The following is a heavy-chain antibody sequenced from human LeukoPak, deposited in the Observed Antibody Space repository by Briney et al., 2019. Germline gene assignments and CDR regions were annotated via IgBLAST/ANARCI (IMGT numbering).Heavy chain of an antibody. D-gene: IGHD3-22*01. CDR2: INSDGSST. CDR1: GFTFSSYW. V-gene: IGHV3-74*01. Sequence: PGGSLRLSCAASGFTFSSYWMHWVRQAPGKGLVWVSRINSDGSSTTYADSVKGRFTISRDNAKNTLYLQMNSLRAEDTAVYYCARDTMIVAGRGMDVWGQGTTVTVPS. J-gene: IGHJ6*02. CDR3: ARDTMIVAGRGMDV.